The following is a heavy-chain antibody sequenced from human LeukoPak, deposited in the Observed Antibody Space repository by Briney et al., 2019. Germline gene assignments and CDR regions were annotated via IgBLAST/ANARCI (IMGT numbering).Heavy chain of an antibody. CDR3: ARSRGSGWYGGLDY. J-gene: IGHJ4*02. CDR1: GGSISSNSYY. Sequence: SETLSLTCTLSGGSISSNSYYWGWIRQPPGKGLEWIGEINHSGSTNYNPSLKSRVTISVDTSKNQFSLKLSSVTAADTAVYYCARSRGSGWYGGLDYWGQGTLVTVSS. CDR2: INHSGST. D-gene: IGHD6-19*01. V-gene: IGHV4-39*07.